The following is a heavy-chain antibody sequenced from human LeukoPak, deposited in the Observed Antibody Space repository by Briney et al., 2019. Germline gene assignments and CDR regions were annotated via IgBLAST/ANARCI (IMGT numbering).Heavy chain of an antibody. D-gene: IGHD2-15*01. CDR2: IGTNNGDT. J-gene: IGHJ5*02. Sequence: ASVKVSFKASGYTFTTYGINAVRQAPGQGLEWMAWIGTNNGDTNYAQKFQGRVTMTTDTSTTTTYMELRSLTSDDTAVYYCVSDDCSGSSYWGEHWGQGGLVTVSS. V-gene: IGHV1-18*01. CDR3: VSDDCSGSSYWGEH. CDR1: GYTFTTYG.